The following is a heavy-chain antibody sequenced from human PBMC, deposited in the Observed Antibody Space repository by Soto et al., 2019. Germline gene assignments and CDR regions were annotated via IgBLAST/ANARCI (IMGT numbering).Heavy chain of an antibody. Sequence: QVQLVQSGAEVKKPGASVKVSCKASGYTFTSYGITWVRQAPGQGLECMGWISPYNGNINYAQKLKGRVTMTTDTSTSTAYMERRSLTSDDTAVYYCARERRIWEPREPFDIWGQGTMVTVSS. CDR1: GYTFTSYG. J-gene: IGHJ3*02. V-gene: IGHV1-18*01. CDR2: ISPYNGNI. CDR3: ARERRIWEPREPFDI. D-gene: IGHD1-26*01.